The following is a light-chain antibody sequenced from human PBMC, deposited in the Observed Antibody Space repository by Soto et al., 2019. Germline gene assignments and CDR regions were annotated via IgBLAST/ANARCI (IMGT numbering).Light chain of an antibody. CDR3: QTWGTGIPYV. CDR2: LNSDGSH. J-gene: IGLJ1*01. V-gene: IGLV4-69*01. CDR1: SGHSSYA. Sequence: QSVLTQSPSASASLGASVKLTCTLSSGHSSYAIAWHQQRPEKGPRYLMKLNSDGSHNKGDGIPDRFSGSSSGAERYLTISRLQSEDEADYYCQTWGTGIPYVFGTGTKVTVL.